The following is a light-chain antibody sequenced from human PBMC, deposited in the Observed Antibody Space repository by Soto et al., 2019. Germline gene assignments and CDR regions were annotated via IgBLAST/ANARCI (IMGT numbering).Light chain of an antibody. CDR3: LQDYDYPRT. J-gene: IGKJ1*01. CDR1: QGIRDE. V-gene: IGKV1-6*01. Sequence: AIQMTQSPSSLSASVGDRVAITVRASQGIRDELGWYQQKAGKAPNLLISAASRLQSGVPSRFSGRGSGTDFTLTISSLQPEDFATYYCLQDYDYPRTFGQGTKVDIK. CDR2: AAS.